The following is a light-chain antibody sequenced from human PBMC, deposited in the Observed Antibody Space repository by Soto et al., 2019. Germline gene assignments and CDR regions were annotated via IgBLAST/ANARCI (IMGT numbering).Light chain of an antibody. CDR1: QSVSSY. Sequence: EILLTQSPATLSLSPGERATLSCRASQSVSSYLAWYQQKPGQAPRLLIYGASIRAAGIPARFSGSGSGTEFSLTISSLQSEDFGVYFCQQYDQWWTFGQGTKVDIK. CDR2: GAS. CDR3: QQYDQWWT. J-gene: IGKJ1*01. V-gene: IGKV3-15*01.